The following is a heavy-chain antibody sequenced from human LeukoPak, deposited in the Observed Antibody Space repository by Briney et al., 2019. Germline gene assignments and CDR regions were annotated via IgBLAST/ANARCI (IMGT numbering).Heavy chain of an antibody. D-gene: IGHD1-1*01. CDR3: ATYMLRDNWNVHTFDS. CDR1: GGTFITYT. CDR2: IIPIFGTA. V-gene: IGHV1-69*05. Sequence: ASVKVSCKASGGTFITYTINWVRQAPGQGLEWMGGIIPIFGTANYAQKFQGRVTVTTDDSTCTAFMELSSLRSEDTAVYYCATYMLRDNWNVHTFDSWGQGTLVTVSS. J-gene: IGHJ4*02.